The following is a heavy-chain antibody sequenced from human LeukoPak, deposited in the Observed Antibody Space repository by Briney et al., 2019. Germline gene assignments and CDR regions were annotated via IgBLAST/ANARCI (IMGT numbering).Heavy chain of an antibody. D-gene: IGHD6-6*01. CDR2: INYSGST. CDR1: GDSISSSSYY. Sequence: SETLSLTCTISGDSISSSSYYWACIRQPPGKRPEWIASINYSGSTYYNLFLKSRVTVSIDTSKNQFSLKLSSVTAADTAVYFCARDVAVYNSFWGQGTLVTVSS. CDR3: ARDVAVYNSF. V-gene: IGHV4-39*07. J-gene: IGHJ4*02.